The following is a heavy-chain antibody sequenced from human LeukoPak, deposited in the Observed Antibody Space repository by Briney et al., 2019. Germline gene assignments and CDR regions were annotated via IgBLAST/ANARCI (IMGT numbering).Heavy chain of an antibody. CDR3: ARTTEDCSSTSCYQYWFDP. D-gene: IGHD2-2*01. J-gene: IGHJ5*02. Sequence: SETLSLTCTVSGGSISSYYWSWIRQPPGRGLEWIGYIYYSGSTSYNPSLKRRVTMSVDTSKNQISLKVRSVTAADTAVYYCARTTEDCSSTSCYQYWFDPWGQGTLVTLSS. V-gene: IGHV4-59*01. CDR1: GGSISSYY. CDR2: IYYSGST.